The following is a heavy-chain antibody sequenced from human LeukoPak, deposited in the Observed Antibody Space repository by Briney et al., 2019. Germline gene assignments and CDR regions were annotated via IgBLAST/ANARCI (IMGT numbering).Heavy chain of an antibody. CDR3: ARGAVQFITMVRGDSNYYFDY. D-gene: IGHD3-10*01. V-gene: IGHV1-18*01. J-gene: IGHJ4*02. CDR2: ISAYNGNT. CDR1: GYTFTSYG. Sequence: ASVKVSCKASGYTFTSYGISWVRQAPGLGLEWMGWISAYNGNTNYAQKLQGRVTMTTDTSTSTAYMELRSLRSDDTAVYYCARGAVQFITMVRGDSNYYFDYWGQGTLVTVSS.